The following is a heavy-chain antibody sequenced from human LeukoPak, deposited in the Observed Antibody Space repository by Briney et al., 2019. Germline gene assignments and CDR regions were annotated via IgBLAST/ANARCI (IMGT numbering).Heavy chain of an antibody. J-gene: IGHJ4*02. V-gene: IGHV1-69*13. CDR3: ARDRYYDFWSGYFDY. CDR1: GGTFSSYA. Sequence: SVKVSCKASGGTFSSYAISWVRQAPGQGLEWMGGIIPIFGTANYAQKFQGRVTITADESTSTAYMELSSLRSEDTAVYCCARDRYYDFWSGYFDYWGQGTLVTVSS. CDR2: IIPIFGTA. D-gene: IGHD3-3*01.